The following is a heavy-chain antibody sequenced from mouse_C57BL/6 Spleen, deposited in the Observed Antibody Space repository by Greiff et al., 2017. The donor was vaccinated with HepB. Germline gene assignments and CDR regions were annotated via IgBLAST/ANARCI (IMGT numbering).Heavy chain of an antibody. D-gene: IGHD1-1*01. CDR3: ARSTVVAMDY. CDR1: GYAFTNYL. Sequence: QVQLQQSGAELVRPGTSVKVSCKASGYAFTNYLIEWVKQRPGQGLEWIGVINPGSGGTNYNEKFKGKATLTADKSSSTAYMQLSSLTSEDSAVYFGARSTVVAMDYWGQGTSVTVSS. J-gene: IGHJ4*01. CDR2: INPGSGGT. V-gene: IGHV1-54*01.